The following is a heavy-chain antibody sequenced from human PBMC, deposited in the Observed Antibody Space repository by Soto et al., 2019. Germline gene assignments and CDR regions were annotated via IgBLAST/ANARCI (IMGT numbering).Heavy chain of an antibody. CDR2: INPNSGGT. J-gene: IGHJ6*02. CDR3: ARERQVVGGFRYYGMDV. CDR1: GYTFTGYY. V-gene: IGHV1-2*04. Sequence: ASVKVSCKASGYTFTGYYMHWVRQAPGQGLEWMGWINPNSGGTNYAQKFQGWVTMTRDTSTSTAYMELSRLRSDDTAVYYCARERQVVGGFRYYGMDVWGQGTTVTVSS. D-gene: IGHD1-26*01.